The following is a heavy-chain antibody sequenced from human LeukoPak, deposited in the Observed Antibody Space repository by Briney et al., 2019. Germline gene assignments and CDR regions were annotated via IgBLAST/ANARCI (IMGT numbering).Heavy chain of an antibody. Sequence: SETLSLTCTVSGDSISSYYWSWIRQPPGKGPEWIGYIYYSGSTNYNPSLKSRVTISVDTSKNQFSLNLSSVTATDTAVYYCARSYYDSRGHSFDYWGQGTLVTVSS. CDR3: ARSYYDSRGHSFDY. V-gene: IGHV4-59*01. CDR1: GDSISSYY. D-gene: IGHD3-22*01. CDR2: IYYSGST. J-gene: IGHJ4*02.